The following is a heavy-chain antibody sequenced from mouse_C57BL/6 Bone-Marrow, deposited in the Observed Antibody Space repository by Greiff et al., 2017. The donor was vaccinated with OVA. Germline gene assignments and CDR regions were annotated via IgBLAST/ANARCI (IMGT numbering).Heavy chain of an antibody. D-gene: IGHD1-1*01. V-gene: IGHV1-26*01. J-gene: IGHJ4*01. CDR3: ARSITTVVATRFYYAMDY. CDR2: INPNNGGT. CDR1: GYTFTDYY. Sequence: EVQLQQSGPELVKPGASVKISCKASGYTFTDYYMNWVKQSHGKSLEWIGDINPNNGGTSYNQKFKGKATLTVDKSSSTAYMELRSLTSEDSAVYYCARSITTVVATRFYYAMDYWGQGTSVTVSS.